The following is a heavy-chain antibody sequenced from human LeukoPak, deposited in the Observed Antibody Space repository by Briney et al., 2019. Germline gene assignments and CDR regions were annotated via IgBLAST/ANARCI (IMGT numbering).Heavy chain of an antibody. CDR3: AKGLSGSYVGGFDY. D-gene: IGHD1-26*01. CDR2: ISHDGSNK. CDR1: GFTFSSYG. J-gene: IGHJ4*02. V-gene: IGHV3-30*18. Sequence: PGGSLRLSCAASGFTFSSYGMHWVRQAPGKGLEWVAVISHDGSNKYYADSVKGRFTISRDNSKNALYLQMNSLRAEDTAVYYCAKGLSGSYVGGFDYWGQGTLVTVSS.